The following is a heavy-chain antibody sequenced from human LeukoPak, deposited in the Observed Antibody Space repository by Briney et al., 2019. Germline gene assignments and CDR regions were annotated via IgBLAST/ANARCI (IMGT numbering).Heavy chain of an antibody. CDR1: GGSISSSSYY. J-gene: IGHJ4*02. V-gene: IGHV4-39*07. CDR3: ARDGGDLPSWYFDY. Sequence: PSETLSLTCTVSGGSISSSSYYWGWIRQPPGKGLEWIGSIYYSGNTYYNPSLKSRVTISVDTSKNQFSLKLSSVTAADTAVYYCARDGGDLPSWYFDYWGQGTLVTVSS. CDR2: IYYSGNT. D-gene: IGHD2-21*02.